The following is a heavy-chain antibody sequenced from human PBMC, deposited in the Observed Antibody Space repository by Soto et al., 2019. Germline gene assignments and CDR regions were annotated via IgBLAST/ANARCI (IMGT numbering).Heavy chain of an antibody. CDR1: GFTFSSYA. J-gene: IGHJ4*02. CDR3: AKDPRYCSGGSCSY. V-gene: IGHV3-23*01. Sequence: GGSLRLSXAASGFTFSSYAMSWVRQAPGKGLEWVSAISGSGGSTYYADSVKGRFTISRDNSKNTLYLQMNSLRAEDTAVYYCAKDPRYCSGGSCSYWGQGTLVTVSS. D-gene: IGHD2-15*01. CDR2: ISGSGGST.